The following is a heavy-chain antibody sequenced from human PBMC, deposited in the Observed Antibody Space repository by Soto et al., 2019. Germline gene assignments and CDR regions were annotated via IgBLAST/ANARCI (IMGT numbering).Heavy chain of an antibody. V-gene: IGHV1-18*04. CDR1: GYTFTTYG. J-gene: IGHJ6*02. CDR3: ASFYHTRWLSKSGNYYYYGMDV. CDR2: ISPYNGTT. Sequence: ASVKVSCKASGYTFTTYGISWVRQAPGQGLEWMGWISPYNGTTKYAEKFQGEMTMTTDTATSTAYMDLRSLRSDDTAVYYCASFYHTRWLSKSGNYYYYGMDVWGQGTTVTVS. D-gene: IGHD3-22*01.